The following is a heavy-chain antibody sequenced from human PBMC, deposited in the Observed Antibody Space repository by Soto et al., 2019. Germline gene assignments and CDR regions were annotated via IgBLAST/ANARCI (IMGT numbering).Heavy chain of an antibody. CDR1: GFTFSAYG. CDR2: TSYDGSNK. J-gene: IGHJ4*02. CDR3: AKASSYCSGDHRYVIAF. Sequence: GGSLRLSCAASGFTFSAYGMHWVRQAPGKGLEWVAVTSYDGSNKYYADSVKGRFTISRDNSKNTLYLQMNSLRAEDTAVYYCAKASSYCSGDHRYVIAFWGQGTPVTVSS. D-gene: IGHD2-15*01. V-gene: IGHV3-30*18.